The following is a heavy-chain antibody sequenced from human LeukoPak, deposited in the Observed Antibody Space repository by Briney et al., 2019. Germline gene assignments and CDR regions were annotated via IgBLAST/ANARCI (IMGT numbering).Heavy chain of an antibody. J-gene: IGHJ4*02. CDR1: GFIFGDYG. CDR2: IRYDGSNK. Sequence: GGSLRLSCAASGFIFGDYGMQWVRQAPGKGLEWVSFIRYDGSNKYYPDSVRGRFTISRDNSKNTLYLQMNSLRAGDTAVYYCARAPRGFIRLKSEGQYWGQGTLVTVSS. V-gene: IGHV3-30*02. CDR3: ARAPRGFIRLKSEGQY. D-gene: IGHD3-10*01.